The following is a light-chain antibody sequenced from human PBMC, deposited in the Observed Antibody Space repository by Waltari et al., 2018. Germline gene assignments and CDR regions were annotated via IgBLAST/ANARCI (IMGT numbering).Light chain of an antibody. CDR1: SLRSNY. CDR2: GKN. V-gene: IGLV3-19*01. J-gene: IGLJ3*02. Sequence: SSELTQDPAVSVALGQTVRITCQGDSLRSNYATWYQKKPGQAPILVIYGKNNRPSGIPDRFSGSSSGNTASLTITGAQAEDEADYYCNSRDSSAKGVFGGGTKLTVL. CDR3: NSRDSSAKGV.